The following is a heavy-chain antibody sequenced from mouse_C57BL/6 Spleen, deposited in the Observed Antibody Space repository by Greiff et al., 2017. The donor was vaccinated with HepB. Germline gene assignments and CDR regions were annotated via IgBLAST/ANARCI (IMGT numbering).Heavy chain of an antibody. Sequence: DVMLVESGGGLVQPGGSLSLSCAASGFTFTDYYMSWVRQPPGKALEWLGFIRNKANGYTTEYSASVKGRFTISRDNSQSILYLQMNALRAEDSATYYCARYGSSGYDAMDYWGQGTSVTVSS. CDR1: GFTFTDYY. CDR3: ARYGSSGYDAMDY. CDR2: IRNKANGYTT. D-gene: IGHD3-2*02. V-gene: IGHV7-3*01. J-gene: IGHJ4*01.